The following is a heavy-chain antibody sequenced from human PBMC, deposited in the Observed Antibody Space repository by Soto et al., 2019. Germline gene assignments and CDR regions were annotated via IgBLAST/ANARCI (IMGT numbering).Heavy chain of an antibody. CDR1: GFIFGNHG. CDR2: INANAIDT. D-gene: IGHD1-20*01. CDR3: VKAVYLLDFDY. J-gene: IGHJ4*02. V-gene: IGHV3-23*01. Sequence: VGSLRLSCAASGFIFGNHGMTWVRQAPGRALEWVSIINANAIDTHYADSVKGRFTISRDNSKNTVYLQMNSLRAGDTAVYYCVKAVYLLDFDYWGQGTLVTVSS.